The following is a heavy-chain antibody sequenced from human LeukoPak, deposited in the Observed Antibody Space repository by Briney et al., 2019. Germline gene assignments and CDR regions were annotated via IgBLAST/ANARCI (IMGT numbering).Heavy chain of an antibody. CDR1: GFTFSRYG. Sequence: GGSLRLSCAASGFTFSRYGMHCVRQALGKGLGWVAVISYDGSNTYYADSVKGRFTISRDNSKNTLYLQMNSLRAEDTAVYYCARNKAMGATHFDYWGRGTLVTVAS. D-gene: IGHD1-26*01. CDR2: ISYDGSNT. V-gene: IGHV3-30*03. CDR3: ARNKAMGATHFDY. J-gene: IGHJ4*02.